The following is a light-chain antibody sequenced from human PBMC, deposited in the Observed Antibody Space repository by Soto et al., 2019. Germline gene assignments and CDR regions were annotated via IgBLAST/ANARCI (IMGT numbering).Light chain of an antibody. CDR1: SSDVGAYNY. CDR2: EVS. Sequence: QSALTQPASVSGSPGQSITISCTGTSSDVGAYNYVSWYQQHPGKAPKLIIFEVSNRPSGVSNRLSGSKSGNTASLTISGLQAEDEADYYCNSYTTSSTYVFGTGTKVPS. V-gene: IGLV2-14*01. J-gene: IGLJ1*01. CDR3: NSYTTSSTYV.